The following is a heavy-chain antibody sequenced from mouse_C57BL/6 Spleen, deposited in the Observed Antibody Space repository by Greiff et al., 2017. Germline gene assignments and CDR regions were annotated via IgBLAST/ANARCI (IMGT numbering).Heavy chain of an antibody. V-gene: IGHV1-18*01. CDR3: ARRDYYGSDWYFDV. J-gene: IGHJ1*03. D-gene: IGHD1-1*01. Sequence: EVQRVESGPELVKPGASVKIPCKASGYTFTDYNMDWVKQSHGKSLEWIGDINPNNGGTIYNQKFKGKATLTVDKSSSTAYMELRSLTSEDTAVYYWARRDYYGSDWYFDVWGTGTTVTVSS. CDR2: INPNNGGT. CDR1: GYTFTDYN.